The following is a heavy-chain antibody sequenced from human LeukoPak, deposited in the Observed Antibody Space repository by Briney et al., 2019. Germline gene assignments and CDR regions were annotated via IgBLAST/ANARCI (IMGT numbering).Heavy chain of an antibody. J-gene: IGHJ6*03. V-gene: IGHV1-18*01. D-gene: IGHD6-6*01. CDR2: ICAYNGNT. CDR1: GYTFTSYG. Sequence: GASVKVSCKASGYTFTSYGISWARQAPGQGLEWMGWICAYNGNTNYAQKLQGRVTMTTDTSTSTAYMELRSLRSDDTAVYYCARAGRAARHYYYYYYYMDVWGKGTTVTVSS. CDR3: ARAGRAARHYYYYYYYMDV.